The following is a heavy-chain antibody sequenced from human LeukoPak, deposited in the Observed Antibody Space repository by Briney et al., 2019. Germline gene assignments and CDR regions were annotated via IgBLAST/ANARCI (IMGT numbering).Heavy chain of an antibody. V-gene: IGHV3-7*01. D-gene: IGHD6-13*01. CDR1: GFTFSGYW. J-gene: IGHJ4*02. Sequence: PGGSLRLSCAASGFTFSGYWMSWVRQAPGKGLEWVANINQDGSEKYYVDSGKGRFTISRDNAKNSVYLQMNSLRAEDTAVYYCARDRVWTVLYWGQGTLVSVSS. CDR3: ARDRVWTVLY. CDR2: INQDGSEK.